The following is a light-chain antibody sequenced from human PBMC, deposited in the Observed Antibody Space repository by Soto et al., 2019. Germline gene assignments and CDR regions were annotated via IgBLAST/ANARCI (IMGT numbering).Light chain of an antibody. CDR2: DAS. V-gene: IGKV1-5*01. CDR3: QQYDTDLRT. J-gene: IGKJ1*01. Sequence: DIQMTQSPSTLSASVGDRVTITCRASQSISAWLAWYQQKPGRAPKLLIYDASNLQSGVPSRFSGSGSGTEFTLTIDSLQPDDFATYYCQQYDTDLRTFGQGTKVDIK. CDR1: QSISAW.